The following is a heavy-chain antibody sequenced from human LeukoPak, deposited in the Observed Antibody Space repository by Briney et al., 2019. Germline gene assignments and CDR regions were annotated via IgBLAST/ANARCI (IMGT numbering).Heavy chain of an antibody. D-gene: IGHD3-3*01. J-gene: IGHJ6*02. CDR3: ATLPITVQDYYYGMDV. Sequence: GGSLRLSCAASGFIFSSNYMTWIRQAPGKGLEWVAVVYTGGNAHYSDSVMGRFTISRDKNTLYLQMNSLRREDTAVYYCATLPITVQDYYYGMDVWGQGSTVTVSS. CDR1: GFIFSSNY. V-gene: IGHV3-66*02. CDR2: VYTGGNA.